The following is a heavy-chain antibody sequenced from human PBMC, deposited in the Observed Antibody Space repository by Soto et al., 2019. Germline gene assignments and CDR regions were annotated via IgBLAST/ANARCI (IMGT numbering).Heavy chain of an antibody. D-gene: IGHD1-26*01. Sequence: YGTAFGYAFTSYGICWVRQAPWKGREWWANLKQDGSDKYSVYSVKGRFTISRDNAKNSLYLQMHSLRAEDTAVYYCARELPHSDAFDILGQGAMVTVSS. CDR2: LKQDGSDK. CDR1: GYAFTSYG. V-gene: IGHV3-7*01. CDR3: ARELPHSDAFDI. J-gene: IGHJ3*02.